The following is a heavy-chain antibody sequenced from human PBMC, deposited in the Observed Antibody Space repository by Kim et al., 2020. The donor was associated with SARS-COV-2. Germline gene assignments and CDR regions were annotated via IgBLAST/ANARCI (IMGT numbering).Heavy chain of an antibody. CDR1: GFTFSSYG. CDR2: IWYDGSNK. CDR3: AKGGDTAMVYGMDV. J-gene: IGHJ6*02. Sequence: GGSLRLSCAASGFTFSSYGMHWVRQAPGKGLEVAVIWYDGSNKYYADSVKGRFTISRDNSKNTLYLQMNSLRAEDTAVYYCAKGGDTAMVYGMDVWGQGTTVTVSS. V-gene: IGHV3-33*06. D-gene: IGHD5-18*01.